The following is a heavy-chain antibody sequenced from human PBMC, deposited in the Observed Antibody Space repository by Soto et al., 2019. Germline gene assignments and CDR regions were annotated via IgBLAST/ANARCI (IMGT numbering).Heavy chain of an antibody. CDR3: AHAYGGTSWPNDAFDV. V-gene: IGHV2-5*02. J-gene: IGHJ3*01. CDR1: GFSLSTDVVG. Sequence: QITLKESGPTLVKPTQTLTLTCTFSGFSLSTDVVGVGWIRQPPGKALEWLALIYWDDDQRYSPSLKTRLTITKDTSKNQVVLTMTNMDPVDTATYYCAHAYGGTSWPNDAFDVWGQGTVVTVSS. CDR2: IYWDDDQ. D-gene: IGHD2-2*01.